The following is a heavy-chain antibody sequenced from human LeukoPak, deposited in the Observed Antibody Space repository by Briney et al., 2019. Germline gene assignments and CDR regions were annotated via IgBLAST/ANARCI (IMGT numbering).Heavy chain of an antibody. D-gene: IGHD5-12*01. Sequence: GASVNVSCKASGYTFTSYGISWVRQAPGQGLEWMGWISAYNGNTNYAQKLQGKVTMTTDTSTSTAYMELRSLRSDYTAVYYCARVYRATLDYWGQGTLVTVSS. CDR3: ARVYRATLDY. J-gene: IGHJ4*02. CDR2: ISAYNGNT. V-gene: IGHV1-18*01. CDR1: GYTFTSYG.